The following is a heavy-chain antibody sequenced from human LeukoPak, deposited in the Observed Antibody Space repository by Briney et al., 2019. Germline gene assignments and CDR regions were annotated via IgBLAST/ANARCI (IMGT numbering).Heavy chain of an antibody. CDR2: ITASGGST. V-gene: IGHV3-23*01. D-gene: IGHD4-17*01. CDR1: GFIFTSFA. Sequence: GESLKISCAASGFIFTSFAMTWVRQAPGKGLEWVSSITASGGSTYYADSVKGRFTISRDYSKDTLYLQMNSLRAEDTAVYYCAKRRSTVTTVDSWGQGTLVTVS. CDR3: AKRRSTVTTVDS. J-gene: IGHJ4*02.